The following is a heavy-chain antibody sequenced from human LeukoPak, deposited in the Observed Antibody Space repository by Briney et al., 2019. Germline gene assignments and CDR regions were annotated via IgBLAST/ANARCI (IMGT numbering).Heavy chain of an antibody. J-gene: IGHJ5*02. D-gene: IGHD6-13*01. CDR2: TYYRSKRYY. Sequence: SQTLSLTCAISGDSVSSNSAAWNWIRQSPSRGLEWLGRTYYRSKRYYDYAVSVKSRMTINPDTSKNQFSLQLNSVTPEDTAVYSCARGGSGWSVSLFDPWGQGTLVTVSS. CDR3: ARGGSGWSVSLFDP. V-gene: IGHV6-1*01. CDR1: GDSVSSNSAA.